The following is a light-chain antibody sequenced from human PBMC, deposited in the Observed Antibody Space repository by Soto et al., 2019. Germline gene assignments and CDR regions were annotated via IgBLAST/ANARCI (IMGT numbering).Light chain of an antibody. CDR2: ATS. CDR3: QQYGDYNSPRYS. V-gene: IGKV3-20*01. J-gene: IGKJ2*03. CDR1: QSVSSNY. Sequence: EIVLTQSPGTLSLSPGDRVTLSCRASQSVSSNYLAWYQQKPGQAPRLLIYATSSRATGIPERFSGSGCGTDFTLTISRPEPEDFAMYYCQQYGDYNSPRYSFGQGTRLEI.